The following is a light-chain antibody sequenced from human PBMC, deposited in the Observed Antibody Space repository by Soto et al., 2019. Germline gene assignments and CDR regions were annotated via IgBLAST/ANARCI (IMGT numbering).Light chain of an antibody. V-gene: IGKV3-15*01. J-gene: IGKJ2*01. CDR1: QSVSSSY. CDR2: GAS. CDR3: QQYDIWPPYT. Sequence: EIVLTQSPGTLSLSPGERATLSCRASQSVSSSYLAWYQQKPGQAPRLLIYGASTRATDMPGRFSGRGSGTEFTLTISSLQSEDFAVYYCQQYDIWPPYTFGQGTKVDIK.